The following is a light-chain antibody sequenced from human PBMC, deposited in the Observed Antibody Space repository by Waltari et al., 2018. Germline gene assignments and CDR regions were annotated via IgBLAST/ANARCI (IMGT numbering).Light chain of an antibody. J-gene: IGKJ4*01. Sequence: ETVLTKSPAPLSLSPGDRAMLSCRASQSVSNKIAWYQQKTGQTPRLLLHGASSRATGIPDRFSGSASGTDFTLTINSLEPEDFADYYFQQYSNWPLTFGGGTKVEIK. CDR1: QSVSNK. CDR2: GAS. CDR3: QQYSNWPLT. V-gene: IGKV3-11*01.